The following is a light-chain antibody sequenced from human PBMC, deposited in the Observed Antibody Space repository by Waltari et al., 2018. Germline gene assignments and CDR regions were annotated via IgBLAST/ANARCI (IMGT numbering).Light chain of an antibody. V-gene: IGLV4-69*01. J-gene: IGLJ3*02. CDR1: SGHINNV. Sequence: QLVLTQSPSASASLGASVKLTCTLSSGHINNVIAWLQQRPEKGPRYLMKGNSDGSHNKGDEIPDRFSGSGSGAERYLSISSLQSEDEADYICQTGGHGTWVFGGGTKLTVL. CDR2: GNSDGSH. CDR3: QTGGHGTWV.